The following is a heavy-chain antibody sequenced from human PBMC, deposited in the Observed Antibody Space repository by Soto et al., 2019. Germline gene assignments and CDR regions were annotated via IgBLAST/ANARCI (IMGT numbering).Heavy chain of an antibody. Sequence: SETLSLTCTVSGGAVSSGSYYWSWIRQPPGKGLERIGFIYYNGNTNHNPSLKSRVTISIDTSKNQFSLKLRSVTAADTAVYYCARGAAGTFDWFDPWGQGTLVTVSS. CDR1: GGAVSSGSYY. D-gene: IGHD6-13*01. V-gene: IGHV4-61*01. CDR3: ARGAAGTFDWFDP. CDR2: IYYNGNT. J-gene: IGHJ5*02.